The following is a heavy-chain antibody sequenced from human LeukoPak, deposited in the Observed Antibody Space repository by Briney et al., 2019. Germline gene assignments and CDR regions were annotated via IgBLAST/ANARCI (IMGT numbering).Heavy chain of an antibody. J-gene: IGHJ4*02. CDR1: GGSISSGSYY. Sequence: PSQTLSLTCTVSGGSISSGSYYWSWIRQPAGKGLEWIGRIYTSGSTNYNPSLKSRVTISVDTSKNQFSLKLSSVTAADTAVYYCARGPPLGSSYFDYWGQGTLLTVSS. CDR2: IYTSGST. V-gene: IGHV4-61*02. D-gene: IGHD6-6*01. CDR3: ARGPPLGSSYFDY.